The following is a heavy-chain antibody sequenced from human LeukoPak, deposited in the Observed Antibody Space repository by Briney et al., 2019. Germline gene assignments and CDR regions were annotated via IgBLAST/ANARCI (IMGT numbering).Heavy chain of an antibody. J-gene: IGHJ6*03. CDR3: ASKLGSYCSGSNCHNYYYYMDV. D-gene: IGHD2-15*01. CDR1: GFTVSSNY. V-gene: IGHV3-53*01. Sequence: PGGSLRLSCTASGFTVSSNYMSWVRQAPGKGLEWVSLIYSGGRTYRADSVKGRFTISRDNSKNTLYLQMNSLRAEDSAVYYCASKLGSYCSGSNCHNYYYYMDVWGKGTTVTVSS. CDR2: IYSGGRT.